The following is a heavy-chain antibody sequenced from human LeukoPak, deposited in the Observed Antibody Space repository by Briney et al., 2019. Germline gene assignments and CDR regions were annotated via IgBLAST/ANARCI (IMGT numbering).Heavy chain of an antibody. D-gene: IGHD5-12*01. J-gene: IGHJ4*02. CDR3: ARGGYDYDY. V-gene: IGHV3-7*04. CDR1: GFTFSSDW. Sequence: GGSLRLSCAASGFTFSSDWMSWVRQAPGKGLEWVANIKQDGSEKYYVDSVKGRFTISRDNAKNSLYLQMDSLRAEDTAVYYCARGGYDYDYWGQGTLVTVSS. CDR2: IKQDGSEK.